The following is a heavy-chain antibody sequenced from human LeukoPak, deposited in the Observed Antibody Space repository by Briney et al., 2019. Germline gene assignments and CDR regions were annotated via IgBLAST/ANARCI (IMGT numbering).Heavy chain of an antibody. V-gene: IGHV4-39*07. CDR3: ARGIGFWSGTDY. J-gene: IGHJ4*02. D-gene: IGHD3-3*01. CDR1: GGSISNDNYY. CDR2: IYYSGST. Sequence: SETLSLTCTVSGGSISNDNYYWGWIRQPPGKGLEWIGTIYYSGSTYYNPSLKSRVTISVDTSKNQFSLKLSSVTAADTAVYYCARGIGFWSGTDYWGQGTLVTVSS.